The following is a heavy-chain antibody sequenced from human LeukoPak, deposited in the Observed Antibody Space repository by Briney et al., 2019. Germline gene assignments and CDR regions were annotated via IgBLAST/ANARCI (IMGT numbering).Heavy chain of an antibody. J-gene: IGHJ4*02. Sequence: GRSLRLSCSPSGFTFSNHWMSWVRQAPGKGLEWVANINKDGSEKNCVESVKGRFTISRDNAKNSLYLQMNYLRPEDTAVYYCARQDHGPDYWGQGTLVTVSS. D-gene: IGHD1-14*01. CDR3: ARQDHGPDY. CDR1: GFTFSNHW. CDR2: INKDGSEK. V-gene: IGHV3-7*01.